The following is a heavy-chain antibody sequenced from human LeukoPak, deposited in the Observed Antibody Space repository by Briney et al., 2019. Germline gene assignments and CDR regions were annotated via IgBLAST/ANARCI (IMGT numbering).Heavy chain of an antibody. CDR2: INHSGST. D-gene: IGHD3-16*01. Sequence: SETLSLTCAVYGGSFSGYYWSWIRQPPGKGLEWIGEINHSGSTNYNPSLKSRVTISVDTSKNQFSLKLSSVTAADTAVYYCATQITALNWFDPWGQGTLVTVSS. V-gene: IGHV4-34*01. J-gene: IGHJ5*02. CDR3: ATQITALNWFDP. CDR1: GGSFSGYY.